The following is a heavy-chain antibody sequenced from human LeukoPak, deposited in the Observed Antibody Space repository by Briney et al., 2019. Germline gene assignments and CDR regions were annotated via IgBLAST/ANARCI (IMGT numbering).Heavy chain of an antibody. CDR2: ISAYSGNT. J-gene: IGHJ4*02. V-gene: IGHV1-18*01. CDR3: ARGDGSGWPNFDY. CDR1: GYTFTTYG. Sequence: ASVKVSCKASGYTFTTYGISWVRQAPGQGLEWMGWISAYSGNTNYAQKVQGRVTMTTHTSTSTAYMELRSLRSDDAAVYYCARGDGSGWPNFDYWGQGTQVTVSS. D-gene: IGHD6-19*01.